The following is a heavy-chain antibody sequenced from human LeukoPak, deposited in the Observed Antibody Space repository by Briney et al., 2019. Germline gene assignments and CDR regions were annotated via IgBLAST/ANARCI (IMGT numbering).Heavy chain of an antibody. D-gene: IGHD3-22*01. CDR3: ARTMIVVVTIYGMDV. CDR2: IYPRDGST. Sequence: ASVKVSCKASGYTFTSNYIHWVRQAPGQGLEWMGMIYPRDGSTSYAQKFQGRVTITADESTSTAYMELSSLRSEDTAVYYCARTMIVVVTIYGMDVWGQGTTVTVSS. CDR1: GYTFTSNY. V-gene: IGHV1-46*01. J-gene: IGHJ6*02.